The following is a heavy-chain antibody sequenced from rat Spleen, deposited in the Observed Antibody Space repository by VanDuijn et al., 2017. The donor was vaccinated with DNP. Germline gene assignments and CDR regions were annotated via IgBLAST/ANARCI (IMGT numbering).Heavy chain of an antibody. CDR1: GFTFSDYY. Sequence: EVQLVASGGGFVQPGGSLKLSCAASGFTFSDYYMAWVRQTPTKGLEWVAYIRYDGYSTYFGDSVKGRFTISRDNAKTTLYLQMDSLRPEDTATYYCATQGFGTYHVDWFAYWGQGTLVTVSS. CDR2: IRYDGYST. J-gene: IGHJ3*01. CDR3: ATQGFGTYHVDWFAY. D-gene: IGHD2-1*01. V-gene: IGHV5-7*01.